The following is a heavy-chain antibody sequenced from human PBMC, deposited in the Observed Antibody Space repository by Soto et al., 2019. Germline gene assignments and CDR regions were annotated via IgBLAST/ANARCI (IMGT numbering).Heavy chain of an antibody. V-gene: IGHV3-21*01. Sequence: PGGSLRLSCAASGFTFSSYSMNWVRQAPGKGLEWVSSISSSSSYIYYADSVKGRFTISRDNAKNSLYLQMNSLRAEDTAVYYCARDPTTVTTTDYWGQGTLVTVSS. D-gene: IGHD4-4*01. CDR3: ARDPTTVTTTDY. CDR2: ISSSSSYI. J-gene: IGHJ4*02. CDR1: GFTFSSYS.